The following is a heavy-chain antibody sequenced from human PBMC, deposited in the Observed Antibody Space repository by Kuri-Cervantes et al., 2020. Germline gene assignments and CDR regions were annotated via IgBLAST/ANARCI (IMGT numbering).Heavy chain of an antibody. V-gene: IGHV1-46*01. D-gene: IGHD5-24*01. CDR1: GYTFTSYY. J-gene: IGHJ4*02. CDR3: ARDLTEMATIDKGSTIDY. CDR2: INPSGGST. Sequence: ASVKVSCKASGYTFTSYYMHWVRQAPGQGLEWMGIINPSGGSTSYAQKFQGRVTMTRDTSTSTVYMELSSLRSEDTAVYYCARDLTEMATIDKGSTIDYWGQGTRVTVSS.